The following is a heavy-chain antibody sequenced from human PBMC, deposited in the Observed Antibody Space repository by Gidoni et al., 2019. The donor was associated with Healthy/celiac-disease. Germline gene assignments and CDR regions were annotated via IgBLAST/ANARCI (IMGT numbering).Heavy chain of an antibody. CDR1: FDDYA. CDR3: AKARGWLQLDAFDI. Sequence: FDDYAMHWVRQAPGKGLEWVSGISWNSGSIGYADAVTGRFTISRDNAKNSLYLQMNSLRAEDTALYYCAKARGWLQLDAFDIWGQGTMVTVSS. D-gene: IGHD5-12*01. J-gene: IGHJ3*02. CDR2: ISWNSGSI. V-gene: IGHV3-9*01.